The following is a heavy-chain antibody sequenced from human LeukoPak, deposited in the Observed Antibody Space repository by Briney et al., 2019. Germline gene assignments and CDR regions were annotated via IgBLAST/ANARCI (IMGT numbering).Heavy chain of an antibody. D-gene: IGHD6-13*01. V-gene: IGHV3-23*01. J-gene: IGHJ4*02. CDR2: ISGSGGST. CDR1: GFTFTNNA. CDR3: ARVTYTSSWSVRLYYFDY. Sequence: PGGSLRLSCAASGFTFTNNAMSWVRQAPGKGLEWVSTISGSGGSTYYADSVKGRFTISRDNSKSTLYLQMNSLRAEDTAVYYCARVTYTSSWSVRLYYFDYWGQGTLVTVSS.